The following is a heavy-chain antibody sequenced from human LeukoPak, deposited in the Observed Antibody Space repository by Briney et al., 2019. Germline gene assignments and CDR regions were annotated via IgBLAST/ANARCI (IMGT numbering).Heavy chain of an antibody. Sequence: GGSLRLSCAASGFTFRSYAMSWVRQAPGKGLEWVSTISDNGDRTHYADSVKGRFTISRDNSKNTLSLQMNSLRAEDTAVYYCAKDRGARADSSRIGMDVWGQGNTVTVSS. D-gene: IGHD6-13*01. V-gene: IGHV3-23*01. J-gene: IGHJ6*02. CDR2: ISDNGDRT. CDR3: AKDRGARADSSRIGMDV. CDR1: GFTFRSYA.